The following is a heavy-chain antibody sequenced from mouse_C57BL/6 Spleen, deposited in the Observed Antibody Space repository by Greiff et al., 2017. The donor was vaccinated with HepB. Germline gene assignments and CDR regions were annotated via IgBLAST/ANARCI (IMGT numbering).Heavy chain of an antibody. J-gene: IGHJ2*01. D-gene: IGHD2-5*01. V-gene: IGHV1-26*01. CDR1: GYTFTDYY. Sequence: EVQLQQSGPELVKPGASVKISCKASGYTFTDYYMNWVKQSHGKSLEWIGDINPNNGGTSYNQKFKGKATLTVDKSSSTAYMELRSLTSEDSAVYDCARSRYSNFDYWGQGTTLTVSS. CDR2: INPNNGGT. CDR3: ARSRYSNFDY.